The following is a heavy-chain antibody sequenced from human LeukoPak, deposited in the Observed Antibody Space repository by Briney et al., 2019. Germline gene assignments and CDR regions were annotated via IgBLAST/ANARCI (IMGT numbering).Heavy chain of an antibody. Sequence: GGSPRLSCAASGFTFSSYAMHWVRQAPGKGLEWVAVISYDGSNKYYADSVKGRFTISRDNSKNTLYLQMNSLRAEDTAVYYCARDRVAAAGWGTYFDYWGQGTLVTVSS. CDR2: ISYDGSNK. V-gene: IGHV3-30-3*01. D-gene: IGHD6-13*01. CDR1: GFTFSSYA. CDR3: ARDRVAAAGWGTYFDY. J-gene: IGHJ4*02.